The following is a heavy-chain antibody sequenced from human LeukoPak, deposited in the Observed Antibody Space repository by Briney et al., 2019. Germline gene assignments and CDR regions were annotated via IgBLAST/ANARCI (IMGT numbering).Heavy chain of an antibody. CDR1: GGSFSGYY. J-gene: IGHJ4*02. CDR2: INHSGST. D-gene: IGHD2-15*01. V-gene: IGHV4-34*01. CDR3: ARGLRWPGRY. Sequence: SETLSLTCAVYGGSFSGYYWSWIRQPPGKGLEWIGEINHSGSTNYNPSLKSRVTISVDTSKNQFSLKLSSVTAADTAVYYCARGLRWPGRYWGQGTLVTVSS.